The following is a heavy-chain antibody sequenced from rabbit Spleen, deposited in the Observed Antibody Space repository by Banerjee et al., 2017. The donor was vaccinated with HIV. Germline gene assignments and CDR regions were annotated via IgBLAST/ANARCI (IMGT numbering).Heavy chain of an antibody. CDR1: GFSFSSRYY. CDR2: IYAGSSGFT. D-gene: IGHD1-1*01. V-gene: IGHV1S40*01. J-gene: IGHJ6*01. Sequence: QSLEESGGDLVKPGASLTLTCTASGFSFSSRYYMCWVRQAPGKGLEWIACIYAGSSGFTYHASWAKGRFTISKTSSTTVTLQMTSLTAADTATYFCARDTSTSFSSYGMDLWGPGTLVTVS. CDR3: ARDTSTSFSSYGMDL.